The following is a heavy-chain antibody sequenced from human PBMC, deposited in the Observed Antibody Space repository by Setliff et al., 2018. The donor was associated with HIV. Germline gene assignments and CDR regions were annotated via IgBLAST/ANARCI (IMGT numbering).Heavy chain of an antibody. Sequence: HPAGSLSLSCAASGFTSSSFAMHWVRQAPGKGLEWVAFISYDASKKYYTDSVKGRFTISRDNSKNTLYLQMNSLKPEDTAVYFCARDPGLELRPVPYYFDYWGQGTLVTVSS. V-gene: IGHV3-30*04. CDR3: ARDPGLELRPVPYYFDY. J-gene: IGHJ4*02. CDR2: ISYDASKK. D-gene: IGHD1-7*01. CDR1: GFTSSSFA.